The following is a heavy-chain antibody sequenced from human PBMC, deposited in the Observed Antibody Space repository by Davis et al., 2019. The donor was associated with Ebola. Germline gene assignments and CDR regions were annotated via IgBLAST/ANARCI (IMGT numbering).Heavy chain of an antibody. V-gene: IGHV4-34*01. CDR3: AREGNGYSSPRRWFDP. Sequence: SETLSLTCAVYGGSFRGYYWSWIRQPPGKGLEWIGEINHSGSTNYNPSLKSRVTISVDTSKNQFSLKLSSVTAADTAVYYCAREGNGYSSPRRWFDPWGQGTLVTVSS. J-gene: IGHJ5*02. D-gene: IGHD6-19*01. CDR1: GGSFRGYY. CDR2: INHSGST.